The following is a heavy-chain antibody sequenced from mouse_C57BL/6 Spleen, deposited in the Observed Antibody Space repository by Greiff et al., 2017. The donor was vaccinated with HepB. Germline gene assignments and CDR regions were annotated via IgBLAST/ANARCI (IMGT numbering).Heavy chain of an antibody. V-gene: IGHV1-69*01. Sequence: QVQLQQPGAELVMPGASVKLSCKASGYTFTSYWMHWVKQRPGQGLEWIGEIDPSDSYTNYNQKFKGKSTLTVDKSSSTAYMQLSSLTSEDSAVYYCARIRLRYAMDYWGQGTSVTVSS. D-gene: IGHD3-2*02. CDR1: GYTFTSYW. CDR3: ARIRLRYAMDY. CDR2: IDPSDSYT. J-gene: IGHJ4*01.